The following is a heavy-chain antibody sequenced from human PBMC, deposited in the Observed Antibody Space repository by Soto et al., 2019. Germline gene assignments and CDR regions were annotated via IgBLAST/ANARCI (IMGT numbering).Heavy chain of an antibody. D-gene: IGHD2-2*01. CDR3: ARDDTFSTGGYYYYMDV. V-gene: IGHV1-2*04. CDR1: GYTFTSYG. Sequence: ASVKVSCKASGYTFTSYGISWVRQAPGQGLEWMGWINPNSGSTNYAQKFQGWVTMTRDTSITTAYMELSRLRSDDTAVYYCARDDTFSTGGYYYYMDVWGKGTTVTVSS. J-gene: IGHJ6*03. CDR2: INPNSGST.